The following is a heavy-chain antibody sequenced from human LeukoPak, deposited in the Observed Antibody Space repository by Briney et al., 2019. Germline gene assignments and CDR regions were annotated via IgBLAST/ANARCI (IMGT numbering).Heavy chain of an antibody. CDR3: ARSSPPEPFDY. Sequence: PSETLSLTCTVSGGSISSGGYYWSWIRQHPGKGLKWIGYIDYSGSTYYNPSLKSRVTISVDTSKNQFSLKLSSVTAADTAVYYCARSSPPEPFDYWGQGTLVTVSS. J-gene: IGHJ4*02. CDR2: IDYSGST. CDR1: GGSISSGGYY. D-gene: IGHD1-14*01. V-gene: IGHV4-31*03.